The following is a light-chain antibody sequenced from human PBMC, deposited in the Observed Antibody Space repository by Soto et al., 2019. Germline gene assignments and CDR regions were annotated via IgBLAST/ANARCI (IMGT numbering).Light chain of an antibody. Sequence: QSALTQPASVSGSPGQSITISCTGTSSDVGGYDYVSWYQRHPGKAPELMIYAVVNRPSWVSNRFSDSKSGNTAALTISGLEADDEADYYCSSFASSSTYVFGTGTKLT. CDR2: AVV. CDR3: SSFASSSTYV. J-gene: IGLJ1*01. CDR1: SSDVGGYDY. V-gene: IGLV2-14*01.